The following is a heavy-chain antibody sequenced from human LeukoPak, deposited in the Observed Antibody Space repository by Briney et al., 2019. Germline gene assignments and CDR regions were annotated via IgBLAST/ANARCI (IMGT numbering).Heavy chain of an antibody. Sequence: GRSLRLSCAATGFTFKDYGMHWVRQPPGKGLEWVSSINWNGGGTDYADSVKGRFTISRDNAKNSLYLQLSSLRPEDTALYYCAKHMRATNTYSFFGWDVWGQGTTVNVSS. V-gene: IGHV3-9*01. D-gene: IGHD1-26*01. CDR2: INWNGGGT. CDR1: GFTFKDYG. CDR3: AKHMRATNTYSFFGWDV. J-gene: IGHJ6*02.